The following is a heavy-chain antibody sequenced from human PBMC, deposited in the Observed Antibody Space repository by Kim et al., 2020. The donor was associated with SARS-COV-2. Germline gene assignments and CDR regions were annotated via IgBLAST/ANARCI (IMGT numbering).Heavy chain of an antibody. CDR1: GFTFDDYA. CDR2: ISWNSGSI. CDR3: AKGLYSSSSGAFDY. Sequence: GGSLRLSCAASGFTFDDYAMHWVRQAPGKGLEWVSGISWNSGSIGYADSVKGRFTISRDNAKNSLYLQMNSLRAEDTALYYCAKGLYSSSSGAFDYWGQGTLVTVSS. V-gene: IGHV3-9*01. D-gene: IGHD6-6*01. J-gene: IGHJ4*02.